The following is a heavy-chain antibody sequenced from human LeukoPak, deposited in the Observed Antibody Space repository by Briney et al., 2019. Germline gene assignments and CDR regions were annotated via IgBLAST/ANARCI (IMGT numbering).Heavy chain of an antibody. CDR3: ARETNLLLRGSAFDI. CDR2: ITSGSSYI. Sequence: PGGSLRLSCAASGFTFSGYNMNWVRQAPGQGLEWVSSITSGSSYIYYADSVRGRFTISRDNAKNSLYLQMNSLRAEDTAVYYCARETNLLLRGSAFDIWGQGTMVTVSS. J-gene: IGHJ3*02. D-gene: IGHD1-26*01. V-gene: IGHV3-21*01. CDR1: GFTFSGYN.